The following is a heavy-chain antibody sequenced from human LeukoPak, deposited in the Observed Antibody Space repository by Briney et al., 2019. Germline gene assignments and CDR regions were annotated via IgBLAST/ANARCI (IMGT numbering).Heavy chain of an antibody. CDR3: ARDNSYGSSLPLGAWWFDP. CDR1: GYTIIGHW. V-gene: IGHV1-46*01. Sequence: ASVKVSCKASGYTIIGHWMHWVRQAPGQGLEWMGVINPSGSSTIHAQKFQGRITMTRDTSTSTAYMELSRLTSEDTAVYYCARDNSYGSSLPLGAWWFDPWGQGTLVTVSS. D-gene: IGHD2/OR15-2a*01. CDR2: INPSGSST. J-gene: IGHJ5*02.